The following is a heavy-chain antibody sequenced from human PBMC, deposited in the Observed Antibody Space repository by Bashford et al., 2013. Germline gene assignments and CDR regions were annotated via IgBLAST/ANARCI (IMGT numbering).Heavy chain of an antibody. V-gene: IGHV1-2*02. CDR1: GYTFTGYY. Sequence: ASVKVSCNTSGYTFTGYYIHWVRQAPGQGLEWMGWIHPKSGTNYAQTFQGRVTMTTDTSISTAFMELNRLRSDDTAVYFCARDLQLNYWGQGTLVTVSS. J-gene: IGHJ4*02. CDR3: ARDLQLNY. CDR2: IHPKSGT. D-gene: IGHD4-11*01.